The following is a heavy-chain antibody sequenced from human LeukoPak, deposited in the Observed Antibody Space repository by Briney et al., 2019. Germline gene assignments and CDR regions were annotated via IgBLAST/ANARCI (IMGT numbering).Heavy chain of an antibody. Sequence: SETLSLTCTVSGGSISSYYWSWIRQPPGKGLEWIGEVNHSGSTNYNPSLKSRVTISVDTSKNQFSLKLSSVTAADTAVYYCARRRVDNWFDPWGQGTLVTVSS. CDR2: VNHSGST. J-gene: IGHJ5*02. CDR1: GGSISSYY. V-gene: IGHV4-34*01. CDR3: ARRRVDNWFDP.